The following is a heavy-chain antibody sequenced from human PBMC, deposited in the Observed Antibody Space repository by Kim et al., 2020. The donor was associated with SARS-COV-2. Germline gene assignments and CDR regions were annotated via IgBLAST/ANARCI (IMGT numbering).Heavy chain of an antibody. CDR3: ARPRPTVDWLLGGYYYYGMDV. CDR2: INTNTGNP. V-gene: IGHV7-4-1*02. D-gene: IGHD3-9*01. Sequence: ASVKVSCKASGYTFTSYAMNWVRQAPGQGLEWMGWINTNTGNPTYAQGFTGRFVFSLDTSVSTAYLQISSLKAEDTAVYYCARPRPTVDWLLGGYYYYGMDVWGQGTTVTVSS. J-gene: IGHJ6*02. CDR1: GYTFTSYA.